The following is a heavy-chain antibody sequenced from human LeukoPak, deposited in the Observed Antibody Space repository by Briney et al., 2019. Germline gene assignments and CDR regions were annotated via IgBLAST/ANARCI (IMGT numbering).Heavy chain of an antibody. V-gene: IGHV3-49*03. CDR2: IRSKAYGGTT. D-gene: IGHD2-15*01. J-gene: IGHJ6*03. CDR1: GFTFGDYA. Sequence: QPGRSLRLSCTASGFTFGDYAMSWFRQAPGKGLEWVGFIRSKAYGGTTEYAASVKGRFTISRDDSESIAYLQMNSLKTEDTAVYSCTRDHCSGGSCYSSGYYYYYMDVWGKGTTVTASS. CDR3: TRDHCSGGSCYSSGYYYYYMDV.